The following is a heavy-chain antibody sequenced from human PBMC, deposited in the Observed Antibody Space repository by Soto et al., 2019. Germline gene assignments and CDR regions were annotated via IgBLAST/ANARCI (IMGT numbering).Heavy chain of an antibody. V-gene: IGHV1-69*13. Sequence: SVKVSCKASGGTFSSYAISCVRQAPGQGLEWMGGIIPIFGTANYAQKFQGRVTITADESTSTAYMGLSSLRSEDTAVYYCARGGRGNDSSGYPDYWVQGTLVTVSS. D-gene: IGHD3-22*01. CDR2: IIPIFGTA. CDR3: ARGGRGNDSSGYPDY. CDR1: GGTFSSYA. J-gene: IGHJ4*02.